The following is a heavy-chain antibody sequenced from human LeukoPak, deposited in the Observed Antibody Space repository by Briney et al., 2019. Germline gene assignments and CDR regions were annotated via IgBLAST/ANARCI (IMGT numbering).Heavy chain of an antibody. V-gene: IGHV4-39*07. J-gene: IGHJ4*02. CDR2: FYYSGST. CDR1: GGSISSSSYY. CDR3: ARGSYYYYYDSSGYDGTGFDY. Sequence: SETLSLTCTVSGGSISSSSYYWGWIRQPPGKGLEWIGSFYYSGSTYYNPSLKSRFTISLDTAKNQFFLKLSSVTAADTAVYYCARGSYYYYYDSSGYDGTGFDYWGQGTLVTVSS. D-gene: IGHD3-22*01.